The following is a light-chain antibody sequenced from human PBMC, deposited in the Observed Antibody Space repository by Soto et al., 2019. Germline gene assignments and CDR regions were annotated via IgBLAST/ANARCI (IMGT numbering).Light chain of an antibody. CDR2: KAS. CDR3: QQYDSLSLT. J-gene: IGKJ4*01. CDR1: QSISSW. Sequence: DIQMTQSPSTLSASVGDRVTITCRASQSISSWLAWYQQKPGKAPKLLIYKASSLESGVPSRFSGSGSGTEFTLTISSLQPDDFATYYCQQYDSLSLTFGGGTKVEIK. V-gene: IGKV1-5*03.